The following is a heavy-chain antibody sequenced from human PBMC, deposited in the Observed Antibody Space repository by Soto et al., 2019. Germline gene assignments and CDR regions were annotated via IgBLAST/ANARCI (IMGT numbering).Heavy chain of an antibody. J-gene: IGHJ6*02. CDR3: GRGGDGSGNRCRDYNGVAV. Sequence: QVQLVQSGAEVKKPGSSVKVSCKAPGGTFSTYAITWVRQAPGQGLEWMGEILPMLGTSTFAHNFQGRITLNAVDAANSASMELRGLAYEYKAVGVCGRGGDGSGNRCRDYNGVAVWGHGTRVSV. D-gene: IGHD3-22*01. CDR1: GGTFSTYA. CDR2: ILPMLGTS. V-gene: IGHV1-69*12.